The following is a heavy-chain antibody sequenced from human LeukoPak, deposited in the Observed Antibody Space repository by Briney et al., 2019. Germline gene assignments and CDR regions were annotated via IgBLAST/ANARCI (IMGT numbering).Heavy chain of an antibody. J-gene: IGHJ2*01. CDR3: ARGPETFFGVVGGFDL. Sequence: ASVRVSCKASGYTFTSYDVNWVRQATGQGLEWMGWMNPNSGNTGYAQKFQGRVTITRNTSISTAYMELSRLRSEDTAVYYCARGPETFFGVVGGFDLWGRGTRVPVS. CDR2: MNPNSGNT. V-gene: IGHV1-8*01. CDR1: GYTFTSYD. D-gene: IGHD3-3*01.